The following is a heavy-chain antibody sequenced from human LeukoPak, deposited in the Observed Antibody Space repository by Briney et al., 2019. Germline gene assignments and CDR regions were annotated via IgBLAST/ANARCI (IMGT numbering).Heavy chain of an antibody. CDR3: ARGAWRIAAFFDY. J-gene: IGHJ4*02. CDR1: GFTFSSYA. D-gene: IGHD6-6*01. CDR2: ISSSASTI. Sequence: GGSLRLSCAASGFTFSSYAMSWIRQAPGKGLEWVSYISSSASTIYYADSVKGRFTISRDNAKNSLYLQMNSLRAEDTAVYYCARGAWRIAAFFDYWGQGTLVTVSS. V-gene: IGHV3-11*01.